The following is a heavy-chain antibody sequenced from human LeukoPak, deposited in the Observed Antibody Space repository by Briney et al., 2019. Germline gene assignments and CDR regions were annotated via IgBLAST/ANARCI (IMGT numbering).Heavy chain of an antibody. CDR1: GGSISSSNYY. CDR2: IYYSGST. V-gene: IGHV4-39*07. CDR3: ARADGTIYYFDS. J-gene: IGHJ4*02. Sequence: SETLSLTRTVSGGSISSSNYYWGWIRQPPGKGLEWIGTIYYSGSTYYNPSLKSRVIISLNTSKTQFSLKLSSVTAADTAVYYCARADGTIYYFDSWGQGTVVTVSS. D-gene: IGHD5-24*01.